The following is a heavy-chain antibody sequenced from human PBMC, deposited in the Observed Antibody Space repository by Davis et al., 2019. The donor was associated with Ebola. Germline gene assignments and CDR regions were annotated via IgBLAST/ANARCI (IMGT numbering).Heavy chain of an antibody. J-gene: IGHJ6*02. V-gene: IGHV3-11*06. CDR3: ARVDCSSTSCYTGYYGMDV. CDR1: GFTFSDYY. CDR2: ISSSSSYT. D-gene: IGHD2-2*02. Sequence: GESLKISCAASGFTFSDYYMSWIRQAPGKGLEWVSYISSSSSYTNYADSVKGRFTISRDNAKNSLYLQMNSLRAEDTAVYYCARVDCSSTSCYTGYYGMDVWGQGTTVTVSS.